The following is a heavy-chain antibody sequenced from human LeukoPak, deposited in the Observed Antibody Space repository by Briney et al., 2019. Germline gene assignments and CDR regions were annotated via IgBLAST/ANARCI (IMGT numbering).Heavy chain of an antibody. D-gene: IGHD6-13*01. Sequence: SETLSLTCTVSGGSISSYYWSWIRQPPGKGLEWIERIYTSGSTNYNPSLKSRVTISVDTSKNQFSLKLSSVTAADTAVYYCARGIAAAGTVVRWFDPWGQGTLVTVSS. V-gene: IGHV4-4*07. CDR1: GGSISSYY. CDR2: IYTSGST. CDR3: ARGIAAAGTVVRWFDP. J-gene: IGHJ5*02.